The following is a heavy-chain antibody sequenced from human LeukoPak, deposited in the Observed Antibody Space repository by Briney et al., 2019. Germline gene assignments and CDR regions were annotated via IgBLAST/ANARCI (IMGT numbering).Heavy chain of an antibody. Sequence: ASVKVSCKASGYTFTGYNIHWVRQAPGQGLEWMGWINPDSGGTNYAQKFQGRVTMTRDTSITTAYMELSRLRSDDTAIYYCARGSVSHEFPYRGQGTLVTVSS. CDR2: INPDSGGT. CDR3: ARGSVSHEFPY. V-gene: IGHV1-2*02. J-gene: IGHJ4*02. D-gene: IGHD5/OR15-5a*01. CDR1: GYTFTGYN.